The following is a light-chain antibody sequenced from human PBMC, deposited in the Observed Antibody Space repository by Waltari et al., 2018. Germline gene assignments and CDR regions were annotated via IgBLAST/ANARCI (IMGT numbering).Light chain of an antibody. J-gene: IGKJ1*01. CDR2: DAS. CDR1: QDIKND. CDR3: LQHNVYPPT. V-gene: IGKV1-17*01. Sequence: DIQMTQSPSSLSASVGDRLTITCRASQDIKNDLGWYQQKTGKPPKRLIYDASTLQSGVPSRFSGSGSGTEFTLTINSLQPEDFATYYCLQHNVYPPTFGQGTKVEIK.